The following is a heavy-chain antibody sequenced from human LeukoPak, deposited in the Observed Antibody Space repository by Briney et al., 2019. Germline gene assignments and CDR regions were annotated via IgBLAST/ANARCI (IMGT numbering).Heavy chain of an antibody. D-gene: IGHD1-1*01. CDR1: GGSISSSNYY. Sequence: PSETLSLTCTFSGGSISSSNYYWGWIRQPPGKGLEWIGSFYNSGSTYYNPSLKSRVTISVDTSKNQFSLKLSSVTAADTAVYYCARLRGWNDVGIDYWGQGTLVTVSS. V-gene: IGHV4-39*07. CDR2: FYNSGST. J-gene: IGHJ4*02. CDR3: ARLRGWNDVGIDY.